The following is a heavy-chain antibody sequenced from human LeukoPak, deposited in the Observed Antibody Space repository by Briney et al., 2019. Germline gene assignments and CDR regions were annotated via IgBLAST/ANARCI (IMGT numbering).Heavy chain of an antibody. CDR3: AKYLRQWLVPVGAFDI. CDR1: GFTFTNAW. CDR2: IKSKTDGETT. D-gene: IGHD6-19*01. Sequence: GGSLRLSCVDSGFTFTNAWMSWVRQAPGKGLEWIGRIKSKTDGETTNYAEPVRGRFTISRDDSKSAVYLQMNSLKIEDTAVYYCAKYLRQWLVPVGAFDIWGQGTMVTVSS. J-gene: IGHJ3*02. V-gene: IGHV3-15*01.